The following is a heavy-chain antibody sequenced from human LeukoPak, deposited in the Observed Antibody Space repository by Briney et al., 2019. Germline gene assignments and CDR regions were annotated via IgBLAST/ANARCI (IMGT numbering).Heavy chain of an antibody. Sequence: PGGSLRLSCAASGFTVSSNYMSWVRQAPGKGLEWVSVIYSGGSTYYADSVKGRFTISRDNSKNTLYLQMNSLRAEDTAVYYCARAGYGDYLYFDYWGQGTLVTVSS. CDR2: IYSGGST. J-gene: IGHJ4*02. D-gene: IGHD4-17*01. V-gene: IGHV3-66*01. CDR1: GFTVSSNY. CDR3: ARAGYGDYLYFDY.